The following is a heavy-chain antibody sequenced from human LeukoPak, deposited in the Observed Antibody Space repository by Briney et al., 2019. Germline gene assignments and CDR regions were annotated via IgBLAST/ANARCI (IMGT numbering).Heavy chain of an antibody. CDR3: ATRKHGRGMDV. J-gene: IGHJ6*02. CDR1: GGXFSGYY. V-gene: IGHV4-34*01. CDR2: INHSGST. Sequence: PSETLSLTCAVYGGXFSGYYCSWIRQPPGKGLEWIGEINHSGSTNYNPSLKSRVTISVDTSKNQFSLKLSSMTAADTAVYYCATRKHGRGMDVWGQGTTVTVSS. D-gene: IGHD1-26*01.